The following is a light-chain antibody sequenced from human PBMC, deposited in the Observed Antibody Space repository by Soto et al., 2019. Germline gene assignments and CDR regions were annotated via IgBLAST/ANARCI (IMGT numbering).Light chain of an antibody. Sequence: QSVLTQPPSASGTPGQRVTISCSGSTSNIGSNTVNWYQRLPGAAPKLLIHSDNKRPSAVPDRFSGSKSGTSASLAISGLQSEDEAEYFCATWDDSLNGVLFGGGTKLTVL. CDR1: TSNIGSNT. CDR2: SDN. CDR3: ATWDDSLNGVL. V-gene: IGLV1-44*01. J-gene: IGLJ2*01.